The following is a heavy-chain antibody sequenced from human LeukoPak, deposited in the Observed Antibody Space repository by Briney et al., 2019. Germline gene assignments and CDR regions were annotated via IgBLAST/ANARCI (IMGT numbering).Heavy chain of an antibody. D-gene: IGHD5-18*01. Sequence: GGSLRLSCAASGFTVSNNYMSWVRQAPGKGLEWVSVTYSGGSTFYADSVKGRFTISRDTSKNTLYLQMNSLRVEDTAVYYCARGAPGKVDTVWGQGTLVTVSS. V-gene: IGHV3-53*01. CDR3: ARGAPGKVDTV. CDR2: TYSGGST. J-gene: IGHJ4*02. CDR1: GFTVSNNY.